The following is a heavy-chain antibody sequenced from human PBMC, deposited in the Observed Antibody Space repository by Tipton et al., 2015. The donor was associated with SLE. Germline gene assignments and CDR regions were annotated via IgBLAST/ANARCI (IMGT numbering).Heavy chain of an antibody. CDR3: ARDRAGRGGVRYFDL. D-gene: IGHD3-16*01. CDR2: IHYSGTT. V-gene: IGHV4-59*11. J-gene: IGHJ2*01. Sequence: TLSLTCTVSGVSLSSHYWSWIRQSPGEGLEWIGYIHYSGTTNYNPSLRGRVTVSVDTSKNQFSLKLSSVTAADTAVYYCARDRAGRGGVRYFDLWGRGTLVTVSS. CDR1: GVSLSSHY.